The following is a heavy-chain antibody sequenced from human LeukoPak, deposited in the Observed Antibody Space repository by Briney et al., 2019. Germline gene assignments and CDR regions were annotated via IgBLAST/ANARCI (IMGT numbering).Heavy chain of an antibody. CDR2: INHSGST. CDR3: ARRTSHNAFGY. CDR1: GGXFSGYY. Sequence: SETLSLTCAVYGGXFSGYYCSWIRQPPGKGLEWIGEINHSGSTNYNPSLKSRVTISVDTSKNQFSLKLSSVTAADTAVYYCARRTSHNAFGYWGQGTLVTVSS. D-gene: IGHD2-2*01. J-gene: IGHJ4*02. V-gene: IGHV4-34*01.